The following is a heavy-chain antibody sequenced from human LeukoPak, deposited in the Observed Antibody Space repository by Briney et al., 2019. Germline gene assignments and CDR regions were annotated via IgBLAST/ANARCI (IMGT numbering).Heavy chain of an antibody. CDR1: GGSISSSSYY. D-gene: IGHD6-13*01. CDR3: ARGAAAGPSRFDP. V-gene: IGHV4-39*01. J-gene: IGHJ5*02. CDR2: IYYSGST. Sequence: PSETLSLTCTVSGGSISSSSYYWGWIRQPPGKGLEWIGSIYYSGSTYYNPSLKSRVTISVDTSKNQLSLKLSSVTAADTAVYYCARGAAAGPSRFDPWGQGTLVTVSS.